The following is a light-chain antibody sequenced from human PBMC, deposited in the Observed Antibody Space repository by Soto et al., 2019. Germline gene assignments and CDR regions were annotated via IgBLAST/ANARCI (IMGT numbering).Light chain of an antibody. CDR1: SSDLGSYNL. J-gene: IGLJ1*01. V-gene: IGLV2-23*01. CDR3: CSYAGSTTLYV. Sequence: QSALTQPASVSGSPGQSITISCTGTSSDLGSYNLVSWYQQHPDKAPKLMIYEGSQRPSGVSNRFSGSKTGNTASLTISGLQADDEADYYCCSYAGSTTLYVFGTGTQLTVL. CDR2: EGS.